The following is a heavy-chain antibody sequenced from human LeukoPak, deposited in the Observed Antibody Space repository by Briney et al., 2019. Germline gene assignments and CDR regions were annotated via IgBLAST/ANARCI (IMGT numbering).Heavy chain of an antibody. CDR3: ARGTFVYYDYVWGSYRTDKFDY. CDR1: GGSFSGYY. Sequence: SETLSLTCAVYGGSFSGYYWSWIRQPPGKGLEWIGEINHSGSTSYNPSLKSRVTISVDTSKNQFSLKLSSVTAADTAVYYCARGTFVYYDYVWGSYRTDKFDYWGQGTLVTVSS. V-gene: IGHV4-34*01. CDR2: INHSGST. J-gene: IGHJ4*02. D-gene: IGHD3-16*02.